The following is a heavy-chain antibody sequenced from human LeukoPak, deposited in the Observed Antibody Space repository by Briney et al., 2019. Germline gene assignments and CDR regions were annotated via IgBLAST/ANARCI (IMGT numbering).Heavy chain of an antibody. CDR3: ATSQLVLPYYYYGMDV. D-gene: IGHD6-13*01. V-gene: IGHV1-24*01. CDR2: FDPEDGET. CDR1: GYTLTELS. Sequence: GASVKVSFKVSGYTLTELSMHWVRQAPGKGLEWMGGFDPEDGETIYAQKFQGRVTMTEDTSTDTAYMELSSLRSEDTAVYYCATSQLVLPYYYYGMDVWGQGTTVTVSS. J-gene: IGHJ6*02.